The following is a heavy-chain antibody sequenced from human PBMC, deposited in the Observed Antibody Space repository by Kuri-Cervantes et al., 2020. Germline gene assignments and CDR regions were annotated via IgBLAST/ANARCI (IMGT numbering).Heavy chain of an antibody. V-gene: IGHV2-70*12. J-gene: IGHJ4*02. CDR2: IDWDDDK. D-gene: IGHD2-2*01. CDR1: GFSLSTSGMC. Sequence: SGPTLVKPTQTLTLTCTFSGFSLSTSGMCVSWIRQPPGKALEWLALIDWDDDKYYSTSLKTRLTISKDTSKNQVVLTMTNMDPVDTATYYCAHSLCSTSCYGLDYWGQGTLVTVSS. CDR3: AHSLCSTSCYGLDY.